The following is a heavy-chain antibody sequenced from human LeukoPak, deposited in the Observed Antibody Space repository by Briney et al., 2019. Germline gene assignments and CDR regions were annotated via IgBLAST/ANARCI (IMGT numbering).Heavy chain of an antibody. Sequence: GRSLRLSCAASGFTFSNFAMHWVRQAPGKGLEWVAVISYDGDNEYYADSVKGQFTISRDNSKDRLYLQMNSLRAEDTAVYYCASYEWGQGTLVTVSS. D-gene: IGHD3-22*01. CDR3: ASYE. CDR2: ISYDGDNE. J-gene: IGHJ4*02. CDR1: GFTFSNFA. V-gene: IGHV3-30-3*01.